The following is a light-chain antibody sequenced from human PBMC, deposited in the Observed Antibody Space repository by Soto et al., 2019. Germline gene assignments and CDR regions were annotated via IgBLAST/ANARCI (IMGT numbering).Light chain of an antibody. CDR1: QSLVHSDGNTF. CDR3: TKGTHWPPYS. Sequence: DVVLTQSPLPLPFTLGQPASISCRSSQSLVHSDGNTFLNWFQQSPGQSPRPLIYQVANRDSGVNNRFSGSGSGPDFALKISRVDAKDVGVYSCTKGTHWPPYSFGQGTKLEIK. J-gene: IGKJ2*01. V-gene: IGKV2-30*02. CDR2: QVA.